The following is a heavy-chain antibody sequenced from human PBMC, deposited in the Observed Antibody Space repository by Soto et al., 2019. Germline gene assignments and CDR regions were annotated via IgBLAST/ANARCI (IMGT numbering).Heavy chain of an antibody. D-gene: IGHD3-9*01. CDR1: GGSFSGYY. CDR3: ARLLHYDIPRLDV. CDR2: INHSGST. J-gene: IGHJ6*02. V-gene: IGHV4-34*01. Sequence: SETLSLTCAVYGGSFSGYYLSWIRQPPGKGLEWIGEINHSGSTNYNPSLKSRVTISVDTSKNQFSLKLSSVTAADTAVYYCARLLHYDIPRLDVWGQGTTVTVSS.